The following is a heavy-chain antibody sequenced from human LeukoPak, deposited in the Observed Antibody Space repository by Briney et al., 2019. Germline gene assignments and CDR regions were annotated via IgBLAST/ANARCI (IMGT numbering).Heavy chain of an antibody. D-gene: IGHD3-10*01. V-gene: IGHV4-39*07. CDR1: GGSISSSSYY. CDR3: ARVLLWFGDRGYYGMDV. J-gene: IGHJ6*02. CDR2: IYYSGST. Sequence: SETLSLTCTVSGGSISSSSYYWGWVRQPPGKGLEWIGSIYYSGSTYYNPSLKSRVTISVDTSKNQFSLKLSSVTAADTAVYYCARVLLWFGDRGYYGMDVWGQGTTVTVSS.